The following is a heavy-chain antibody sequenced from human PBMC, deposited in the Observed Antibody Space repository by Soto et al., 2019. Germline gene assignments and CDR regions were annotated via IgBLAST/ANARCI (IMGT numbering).Heavy chain of an antibody. J-gene: IGHJ6*02. CDR1: GGSFSGYY. CDR2: INHSGST. Sequence: ETLSLTCAVYGGSFSGYYWSWIRQPPGKGLEWIGEINHSGSTNYNPSLKSRVTISVDTSKNQFSLKLSSVTAADTAVYYCARDRGYSYGRGYYYGMDVWGQGTTVTVSS. D-gene: IGHD5-18*01. CDR3: ARDRGYSYGRGYYYGMDV. V-gene: IGHV4-34*01.